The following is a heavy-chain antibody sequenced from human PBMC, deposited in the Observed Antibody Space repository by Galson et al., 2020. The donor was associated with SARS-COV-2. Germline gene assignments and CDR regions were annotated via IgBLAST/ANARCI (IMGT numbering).Heavy chain of an antibody. D-gene: IGHD3-10*01. CDR2: ISWDGGST. V-gene: IGHV3-43D*04. J-gene: IGHJ6*02. Sequence: GGSLRLSCAASGFTFDDYAMHWVRQAPGKGLEWVSLISWDGGSTYYADSVKGRFTISRDNSKNSLYLQMNSLRAEDTALYYCARDMVQGVSYWGYGMDVWGQGTTVTVSS. CDR3: ARDMVQGVSYWGYGMDV. CDR1: GFTFDDYA.